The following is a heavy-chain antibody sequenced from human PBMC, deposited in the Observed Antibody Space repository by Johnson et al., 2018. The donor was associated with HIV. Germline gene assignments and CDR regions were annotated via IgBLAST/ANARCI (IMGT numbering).Heavy chain of an antibody. CDR3: ARDGPRGSYGAFDI. CDR1: RFIFDDHA. V-gene: IGHV3-9*01. J-gene: IGHJ3*02. Sequence: VQLVESGGGVVQPGRSLRLSCAASRFIFDDHAMYWVRQSPGKGLEWVSSFNWNRGSIGYADSVKGRFTISRDNANNSLYLQMNSLRAEDTALYYCARDGPRGSYGAFDIWGQGTMVTVSS. D-gene: IGHD1-26*01. CDR2: FNWNRGSI.